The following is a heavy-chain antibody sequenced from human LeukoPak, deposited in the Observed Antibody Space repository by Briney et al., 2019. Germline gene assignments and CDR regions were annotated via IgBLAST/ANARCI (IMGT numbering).Heavy chain of an antibody. CDR3: AKVPNYDSSGYNWNDAFDI. Sequence: GGSLRLSCAASGFTFSSYTMSWVRQAPGKGLEWVSVISGSGDSTYYADSVKGRFTLSRDNSKNTLYLQMNSLRAEDTAVYYCAKVPNYDSSGYNWNDAFDIWGQGTMVTVSS. J-gene: IGHJ3*02. V-gene: IGHV3-23*01. CDR1: GFTFSSYT. CDR2: ISGSGDST. D-gene: IGHD3-22*01.